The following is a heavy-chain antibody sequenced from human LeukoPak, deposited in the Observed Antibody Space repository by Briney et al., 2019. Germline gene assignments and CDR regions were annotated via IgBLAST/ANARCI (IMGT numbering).Heavy chain of an antibody. D-gene: IGHD3-16*01. V-gene: IGHV3-23*01. J-gene: IGHJ4*02. CDR1: GGSISSSSYY. CDR2: ITGIGHIT. CDR3: ARDRLGAMLFFDS. Sequence: ETLSLTCTVSGGSISSSSYYWGWIRQPPGKGLEWVSAITGIGHITYYADSVKGRFTISRDNSKNTLYLQMNSLRAEDTALYYCARDRLGAMLFFDSWGQGTLVTVSS.